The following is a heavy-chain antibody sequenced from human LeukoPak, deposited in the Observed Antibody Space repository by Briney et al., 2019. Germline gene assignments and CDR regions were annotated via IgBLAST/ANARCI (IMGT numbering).Heavy chain of an antibody. D-gene: IGHD3-10*01. Sequence: EVSLKISCRGSGYSFNSYWIGWVRQIAGKGLEWLGIIYHGDCETRYSPSFQGQVTISADKSISTAYLQWSSLKASDTAMYYCARRRITMVRGVTDWSYNFDYWGQGTLVTV. J-gene: IGHJ4*02. CDR2: IYHGDCET. CDR3: ARRRITMVRGVTDWSYNFDY. CDR1: GYSFNSYW. V-gene: IGHV5-51*01.